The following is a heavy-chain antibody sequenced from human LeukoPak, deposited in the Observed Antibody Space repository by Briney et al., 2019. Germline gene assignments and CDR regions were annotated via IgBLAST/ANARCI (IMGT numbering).Heavy chain of an antibody. CDR2: INTNTGNP. Sequence: ASVKVSCKPSGYTFTNYYIHWVRQAPGHGLEWMGWINTNTGNPTYAQGFTGRFVFSLDISASTAYLQISSLKVEDTAVYYCARVRDPYGMDVWGQGTTITVSS. D-gene: IGHD5-24*01. V-gene: IGHV7-4-1*02. CDR3: ARVRDPYGMDV. CDR1: GYTFTNYY. J-gene: IGHJ6*02.